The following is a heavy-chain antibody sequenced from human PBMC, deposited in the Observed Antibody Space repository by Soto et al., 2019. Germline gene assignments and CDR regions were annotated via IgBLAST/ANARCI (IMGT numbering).Heavy chain of an antibody. CDR3: ARYSSGWYFDY. CDR1: GGSISSYY. Sequence: SETLSLTCTVSGGSISSYYWSWIRQPPGKGLEWIGYIYYSGSTNYNPSLKSRVTISVDTSKNQFSLKMSSVTAADTAVYYCARYSSGWYFDYWGQGTLVTVSS. CDR2: IYYSGST. V-gene: IGHV4-59*08. D-gene: IGHD6-19*01. J-gene: IGHJ4*02.